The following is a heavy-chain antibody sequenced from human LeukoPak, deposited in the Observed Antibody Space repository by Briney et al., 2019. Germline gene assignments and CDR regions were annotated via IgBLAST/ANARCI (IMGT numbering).Heavy chain of an antibody. D-gene: IGHD6-13*01. CDR2: INHSGST. CDR1: GGSISSYY. J-gene: IGHJ3*02. Sequence: SETLSLTCTVSGGSISSYYWSWIRQPPGKGLEWIGEINHSGSTNYNPSLKSRVTISVDTSKNQFSLKLSSVTAADTAVYYCASFQQLLAFDIWGQGTMVTVSS. CDR3: ASFQQLLAFDI. V-gene: IGHV4-34*01.